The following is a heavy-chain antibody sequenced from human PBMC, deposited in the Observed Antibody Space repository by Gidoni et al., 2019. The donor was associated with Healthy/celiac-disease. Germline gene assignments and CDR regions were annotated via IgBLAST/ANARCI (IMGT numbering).Heavy chain of an antibody. CDR2: ISGRGGRT. D-gene: IGHD3-10*01. J-gene: IGHJ4*02. Sequence: EVQLLESGGGLVQPGGSLRLSCAASGFTFSSDAMSWVRQAPGKWLEWVSAISGRGGRTYYADSVKGRFTISGDNSKNTLYLQMNSLRAEDTAVYYCAKDPESYGSEFDYWGQGTLVTVAS. V-gene: IGHV3-23*01. CDR1: GFTFSSDA. CDR3: AKDPESYGSEFDY.